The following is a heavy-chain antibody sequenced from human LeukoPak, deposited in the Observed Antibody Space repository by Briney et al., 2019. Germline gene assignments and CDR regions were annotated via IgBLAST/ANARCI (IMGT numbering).Heavy chain of an antibody. J-gene: IGHJ4*02. CDR3: ARDFYSAPDY. Sequence: PGGSLRLSCAASGFTFSIYSMNWVRQAPGKGLEWLSSITSSSNYIYYADSVKGRFTISRDNVQNSLYLQMNSLRAEDTAMYYCARDFYSAPDYWGQGTLVTVSS. CDR1: GFTFSIYS. V-gene: IGHV3-21*01. D-gene: IGHD4-11*01. CDR2: ITSSSNYI.